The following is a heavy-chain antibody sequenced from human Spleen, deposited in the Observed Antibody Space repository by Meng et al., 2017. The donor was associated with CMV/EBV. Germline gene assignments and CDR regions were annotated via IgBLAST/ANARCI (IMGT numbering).Heavy chain of an antibody. CDR3: ARDPQYSSSPGPASV. D-gene: IGHD6-6*01. CDR1: GFTFSSYS. Sequence: GESLKISCAASGFTFSSYSMNWVRQAPGKGLEWVSSISSSSSYIYYADSVKGRFTISRDNAKNSLYLQMNSLRAEDTAVYYCARDPQYSSSPGPASVWGQGTTVTVSS. CDR2: ISSSSSYI. J-gene: IGHJ6*02. V-gene: IGHV3-21*01.